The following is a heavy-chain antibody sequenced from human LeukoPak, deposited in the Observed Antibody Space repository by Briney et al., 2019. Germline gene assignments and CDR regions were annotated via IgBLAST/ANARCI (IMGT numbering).Heavy chain of an antibody. D-gene: IGHD3-22*01. CDR1: GFTFSSYE. CDR2: ISSSGSTI. J-gene: IGHJ4*02. CDR3: AKDLFYYDKGGFDY. Sequence: GGSLRLSCAASGFTFSSYEMNWVRQAPGKGLEWVSYISSSGSTIYYADSVKGRFTISRDNSKNTLYLQMNSLRTEDTAVYYCAKDLFYYDKGGFDYWGQGTLVTVSS. V-gene: IGHV3-48*03.